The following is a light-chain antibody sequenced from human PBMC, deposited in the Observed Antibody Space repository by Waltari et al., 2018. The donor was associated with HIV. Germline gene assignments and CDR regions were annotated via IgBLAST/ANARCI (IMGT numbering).Light chain of an antibody. CDR3: QQYGTSPYT. CDR1: QSVSSSH. J-gene: IGKJ2*01. Sequence: PGERATLSCRASQSVSSSHLAWYQQTPGLPPRLLIYGASSRATGIPDRFGGSGSGTVFTLTISRLEPEDFAVYYCQQYGTSPYTFDQGTKLEIK. CDR2: GAS. V-gene: IGKV3-20*01.